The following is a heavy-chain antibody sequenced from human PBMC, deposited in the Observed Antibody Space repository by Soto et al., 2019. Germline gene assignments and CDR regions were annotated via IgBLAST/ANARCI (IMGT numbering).Heavy chain of an antibody. CDR1: GGSISTADYY. J-gene: IGHJ4*02. CDR2: IYYRGST. CDR3: VSDYDSGGYIGY. V-gene: IGHV4-30-4*01. Sequence: QVQLHESGPGLVRPSQTLSLTCNVSGGSISTADYYWSWIRQPPGKGLEWIGYIYYRGSTYYNPSRDSRVAISIDTSKNQFSLNLTSVTAADTAVYFCVSDYDSGGYIGYWGQGTLVTVSS. D-gene: IGHD3-22*01.